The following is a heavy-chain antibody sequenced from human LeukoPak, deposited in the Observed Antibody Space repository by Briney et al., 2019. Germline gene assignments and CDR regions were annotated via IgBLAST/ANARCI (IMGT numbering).Heavy chain of an antibody. D-gene: IGHD1-26*01. CDR3: ARDRGLHRELYYFDY. CDR1: GGTFSSYA. Sequence: GASVKVSCKASGGTFSSYAISWVRQAPGQGPEWMGRIIPILGIANYAQKFQGRVTITADKSTSTAYMELSSLRSEDTAVYYCARDRGLHRELYYFDYWGQGTLVTVSS. J-gene: IGHJ4*02. CDR2: IIPILGIA. V-gene: IGHV1-69*04.